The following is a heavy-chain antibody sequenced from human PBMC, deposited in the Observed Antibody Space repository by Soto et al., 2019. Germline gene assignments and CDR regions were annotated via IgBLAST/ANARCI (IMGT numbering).Heavy chain of an antibody. CDR2: IIPIFGTA. Sequence: GASVKVSCKASGGTFSSYAISWVRQAPGQGLEWMGGIIPIFGTANYAQKFQGRVTITADESTSTAYMELNSLTVEDTAVYYCARAQYTGSYFDACDVWGQGTMVTVS. CDR1: GGTFSSYA. D-gene: IGHD1-26*01. V-gene: IGHV1-69*13. J-gene: IGHJ3*01. CDR3: ARAQYTGSYFDACDV.